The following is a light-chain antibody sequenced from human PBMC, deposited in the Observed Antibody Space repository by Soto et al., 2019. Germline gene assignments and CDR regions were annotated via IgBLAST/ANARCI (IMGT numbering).Light chain of an antibody. CDR3: QQYGGPVPWT. Sequence: EILLTQSPGTLSLSPGERATLSCRASQTISRNYLAWYQKKPGQAPRLLIYGASTRATGIPDRFTGSGSGTDFTLTIARLEPEDFAVYYCQQYGGPVPWTFGQGTKVDIK. V-gene: IGKV3-20*01. CDR2: GAS. CDR1: QTISRNY. J-gene: IGKJ1*01.